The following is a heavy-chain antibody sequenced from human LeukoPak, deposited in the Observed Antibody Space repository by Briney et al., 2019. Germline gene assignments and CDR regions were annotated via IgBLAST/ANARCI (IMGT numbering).Heavy chain of an antibody. CDR3: ARFLKTGYWAHYWYFDL. Sequence: GGSLRLSCTVSGFTVSSYTMNWVRQAPGKGLEWVSSISSSSSYIDYADSVKGRFTISRDNAKNSLYLQMNSLRAEDTAVYYCARFLKTGYWAHYWYFDLWGRGTLITVSS. CDR2: ISSSSSYI. CDR1: GFTVSSYT. D-gene: IGHD3-9*01. J-gene: IGHJ2*01. V-gene: IGHV3-21*01.